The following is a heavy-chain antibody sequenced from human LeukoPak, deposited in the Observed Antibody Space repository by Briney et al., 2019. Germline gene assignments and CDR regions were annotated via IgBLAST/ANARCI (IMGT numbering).Heavy chain of an antibody. CDR2: IYSNNST. J-gene: IGHJ5*02. Sequence: GGSLRLSCAGSGLTVSRHYMSWVRQAPGKGLEWVAVIYSNNSTYYADSVKGRFTIFRDNAKNSLYLQMNSLRAEDTAVYYCAGDDGYSYGYCWFDPWGQGTLVTVSS. V-gene: IGHV3-66*01. CDR1: GLTVSRHY. CDR3: AGDDGYSYGYCWFDP. D-gene: IGHD5-18*01.